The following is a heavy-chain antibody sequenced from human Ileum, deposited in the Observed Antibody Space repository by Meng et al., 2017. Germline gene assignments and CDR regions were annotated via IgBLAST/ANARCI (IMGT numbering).Heavy chain of an antibody. CDR1: GDSINRGDHY. CDR2: IYSSGRT. J-gene: IGHJ4*02. D-gene: IGHD3-10*01. V-gene: IGHV4-30-4*01. Sequence: QVQLQESGPGLVRTSQNLFRTCAVSGDSINRGDHYWTWFRQPPGKGPEWMGYIYSSGRTYYTPSLKGRLTISADTSQSTFSPKLNSVTATDTAVYFCAKATYLGSGYYFDYWGQGALVTVSS. CDR3: AKATYLGSGYYFDY.